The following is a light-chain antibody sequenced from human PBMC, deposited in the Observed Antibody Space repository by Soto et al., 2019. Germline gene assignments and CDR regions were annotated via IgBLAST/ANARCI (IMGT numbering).Light chain of an antibody. CDR1: QSVSSY. CDR2: DAS. Sequence: EIVLTQSPATLSLSPGERATLSCRASQSVSSYLAWYQQKPGQAPRLLIYDASNSATGIPARFSGSGSGTDFTLTISSLEPEHFAVYYCQHRSNWITFGQGTRLEIK. CDR3: QHRSNWIT. J-gene: IGKJ5*01. V-gene: IGKV3-11*01.